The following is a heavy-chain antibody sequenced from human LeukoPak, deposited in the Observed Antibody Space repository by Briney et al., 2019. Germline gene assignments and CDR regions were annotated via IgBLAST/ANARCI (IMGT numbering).Heavy chain of an antibody. CDR2: INPNSGGT. V-gene: IGHV1-2*02. J-gene: IGHJ4*02. D-gene: IGHD2-2*01. CDR1: GYTFTGYY. Sequence: ASVKVSCKASGYTFTGYYMHWVRQAPGQGLEWMGWINPNSGGTNYAQKFQGRVTMTRDTSISTAYMELSRLRSDDTAVYYCARDTDIVVVPAALDHWGQGTLVTVSS. CDR3: ARDTDIVVVPAALDH.